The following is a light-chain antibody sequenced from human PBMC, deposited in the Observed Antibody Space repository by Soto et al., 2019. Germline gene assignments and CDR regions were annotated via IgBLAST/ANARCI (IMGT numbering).Light chain of an antibody. CDR1: SSDIGAYNY. CDR3: SSYGGNNNYVI. Sequence: QSALTQPPSASGSPGQSVTISCSGTSSDIGAYNYVSWYQQHPGKAPKLLISEVTKRPSGVPDRFSGSKSGNTASLTVSGLQGDDEDDYYCSSYGGNNNYVIFGGGTQLTVL. J-gene: IGLJ2*01. V-gene: IGLV2-8*01. CDR2: EVT.